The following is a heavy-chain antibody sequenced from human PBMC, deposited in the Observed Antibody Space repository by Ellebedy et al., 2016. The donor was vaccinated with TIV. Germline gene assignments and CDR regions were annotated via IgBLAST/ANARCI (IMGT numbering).Heavy chain of an antibody. CDR2: ISWNSGSI. CDR1: GLTFDDYA. V-gene: IGHV3-9*01. CDR3: AKSEYCSGGSCYSNWFDP. Sequence: PGGSLRLSCSASGLTFDDYAMHWVRQAPGKGLEWVSTISWNSGSIGYADSVKGRFTISRDNAKNSLYLQMNSLRAEDTALYYCAKSEYCSGGSCYSNWFDPWGQGTLVTVSS. D-gene: IGHD2-15*01. J-gene: IGHJ5*02.